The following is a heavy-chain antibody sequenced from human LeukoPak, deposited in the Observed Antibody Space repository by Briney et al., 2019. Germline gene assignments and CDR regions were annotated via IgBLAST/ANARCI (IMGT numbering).Heavy chain of an antibody. V-gene: IGHV4-4*07. CDR2: IYTSGST. D-gene: IGHD6-13*01. J-gene: IGHJ4*02. CDR1: GGSISSYY. Sequence: SETPSLTCTVSGGSISSYYWSWIRQPAGKGLEWIGRIYTSGSTNYNPSLKSRVTMSVDTSKNQFSLKLSSVTAADTAVHYCARGYSSSWYWDYWGQGTLVTVSS. CDR3: ARGYSSSWYWDY.